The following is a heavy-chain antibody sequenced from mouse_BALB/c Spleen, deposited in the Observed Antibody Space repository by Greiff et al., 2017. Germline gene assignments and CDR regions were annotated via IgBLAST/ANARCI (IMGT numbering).Heavy chain of an antibody. J-gene: IGHJ2*01. V-gene: IGHV5-17*02. CDR2: ISSGSSTI. CDR1: GFTFSSFG. CDR3: ARNYFDD. Sequence: EVKLEESGGGLVQPGGSRKLSCAASGFTFSSFGMHWVRQAPEKGLEWVAYISSGSSTIYYADTVKGRFTISRDNPKNTLFLQMTSLRSEDTAMYYCARNYFDDWGQGTTLTVSS.